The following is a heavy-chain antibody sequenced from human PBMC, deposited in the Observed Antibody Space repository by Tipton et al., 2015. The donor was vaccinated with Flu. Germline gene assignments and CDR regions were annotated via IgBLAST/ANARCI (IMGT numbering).Heavy chain of an antibody. CDR3: AADYYGSGSYYYGMDV. Sequence: QLVQSGPEVKKPGTSVKVSCKASGFTFTSSAMQWVRQARGQRLEWIGRIVVGSGNTNYAQEFQERVTITRDMSTNTVYMELSSLRSEDTAVYYCAADYYGSGSYYYGMDVWGQGTTVTVSS. V-gene: IGHV1-58*02. CDR2: IVVGSGNT. J-gene: IGHJ6*02. D-gene: IGHD3-10*01. CDR1: GFTFTSSA.